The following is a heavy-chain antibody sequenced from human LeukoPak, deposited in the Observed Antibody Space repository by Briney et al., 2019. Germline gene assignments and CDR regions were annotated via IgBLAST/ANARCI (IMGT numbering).Heavy chain of an antibody. J-gene: IGHJ4*02. CDR1: GYTFTSYG. V-gene: IGHV1-2*02. CDR3: ARGDLPFRTPFDH. Sequence: GASVKVSCRASGYTFTSYGISWVRQAPGQGLEWMGWINPNSGGTDYAQKFQGRVTMTRDTSIGTAYMDLSRLRSDDTAVYYCARGDLPFRTPFDHWGQGTLVTVSS. CDR2: INPNSGGT. D-gene: IGHD2-21*01.